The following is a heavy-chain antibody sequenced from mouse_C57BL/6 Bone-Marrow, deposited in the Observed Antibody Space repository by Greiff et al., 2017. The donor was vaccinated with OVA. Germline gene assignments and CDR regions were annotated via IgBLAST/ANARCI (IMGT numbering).Heavy chain of an antibody. CDR2: IYPGSGST. V-gene: IGHV1-55*01. D-gene: IGHD1-1*01. CDR3: GRRNYYGSSYGLAY. Sequence: VQLQQPGAELVKPGASVKMSCKASGYTFTSYWITWVKQRPGRGLEWIGDIYPGSGSTNYNEKFKCKATLTVDTSSSTAYMPLSSLTSEDSAVYDCGRRNYYGSSYGLAYWGQGTLVTVSA. J-gene: IGHJ3*01. CDR1: GYTFTSYW.